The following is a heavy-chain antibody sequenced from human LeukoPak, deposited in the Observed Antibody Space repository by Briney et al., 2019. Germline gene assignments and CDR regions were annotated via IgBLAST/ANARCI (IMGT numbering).Heavy chain of an antibody. J-gene: IGHJ3*02. V-gene: IGHV1-18*01. CDR2: ISAYNGNT. Sequence: ASVKVSCKASGYTFTSYGISWVRQAPGQGLEWMGWISAYNGNTNYAQKLQGRATMTTDTSTSTAYMELRSLRSDDTAVYYCARERVDYCSGGSCYSNDAFDIWGQGTMVTVSS. D-gene: IGHD2-15*01. CDR1: GYTFTSYG. CDR3: ARERVDYCSGGSCYSNDAFDI.